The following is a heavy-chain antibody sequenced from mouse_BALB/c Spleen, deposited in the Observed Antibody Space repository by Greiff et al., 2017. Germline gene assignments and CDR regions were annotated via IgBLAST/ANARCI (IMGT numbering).Heavy chain of an antibody. CDR3: NAFGGGAY. J-gene: IGHJ3*01. D-gene: IGHD3-1*01. CDR1: GFNIKDYY. CDR2: IDPENGDT. Sequence: EVQLQQSGAELVRSGASVKLSCTASGFNIKDYYMHWVKQRPEQGLEWIGWIDPENGDTEYAPKFQGKATMTAATSSNTAYLQLGSLTSEDTAVYYCNAFGGGAYWGQGTLVTVSA. V-gene: IGHV14-4*02.